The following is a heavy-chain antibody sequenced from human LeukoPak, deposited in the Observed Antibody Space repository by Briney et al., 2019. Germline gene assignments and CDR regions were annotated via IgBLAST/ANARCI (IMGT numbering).Heavy chain of an antibody. D-gene: IGHD3-3*01. Sequence: GRSLRLSCAASGFTFSSYGMHWVRQAPGKGLEWVAVIWYDGSNKYYAVSVKGRFTISRDNSKNTLYLQMNSLRAEDTAVYYCAKGDPPLYYDFWSGYQPDDYWGQGTLVTVSS. CDR2: IWYDGSNK. J-gene: IGHJ4*02. CDR3: AKGDPPLYYDFWSGYQPDDY. V-gene: IGHV3-33*06. CDR1: GFTFSSYG.